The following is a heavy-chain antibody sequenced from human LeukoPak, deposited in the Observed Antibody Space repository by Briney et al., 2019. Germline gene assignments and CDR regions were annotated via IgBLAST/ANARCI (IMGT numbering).Heavy chain of an antibody. J-gene: IGHJ4*02. CDR2: ISSSSSYI. D-gene: IGHD3-10*01. CDR3: ARMGDYGSGIIDY. V-gene: IGHV3-21*01. CDR1: GFTFSSYS. Sequence: GGSLRLSCAASGFTFSSYSMNWVRQAPGKGLEWVSSISSSSSYIYYADSVKGRFTISRDNAKNSLYLQMNSVRAEDTAVYYCARMGDYGSGIIDYWGQGTLVTVSS.